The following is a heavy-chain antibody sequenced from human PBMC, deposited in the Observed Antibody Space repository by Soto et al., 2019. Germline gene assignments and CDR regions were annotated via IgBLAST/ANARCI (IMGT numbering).Heavy chain of an antibody. D-gene: IGHD1-1*01. CDR2: ISYDGSNK. J-gene: IGHJ4*02. CDR1: GFTFSSYG. Sequence: QVQLVESGGGVVQPGRSLRLSCAASGFTFSSYGMHWVRQAPGKGLEWVAVISYDGSNKYYADSVKGRFTISRDNSKNTLYLQMHSLRAEDTAVYYCAKDSLPREHSPPYDYWGQGTLVTVSS. CDR3: AKDSLPREHSPPYDY. V-gene: IGHV3-30*18.